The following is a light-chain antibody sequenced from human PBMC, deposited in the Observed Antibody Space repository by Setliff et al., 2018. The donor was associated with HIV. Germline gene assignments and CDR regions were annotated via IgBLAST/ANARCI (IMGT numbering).Light chain of an antibody. J-gene: IGLJ1*01. CDR3: SSHGTIGV. CDR1: TSDVGAYNY. CDR2: EVT. Sequence: QSVLTQPPSASGSPGQSVTISCTGNTSDVGAYNYVSWYQQHPGKAPKLIMYEVTKRPSGVPDRFSGSKSGKTASLTVSGLQAEDEADYYCSSHGTIGVFGTWTNVTVL. V-gene: IGLV2-8*01.